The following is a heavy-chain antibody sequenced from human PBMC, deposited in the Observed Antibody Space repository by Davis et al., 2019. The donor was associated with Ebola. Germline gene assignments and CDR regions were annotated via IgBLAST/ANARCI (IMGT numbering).Heavy chain of an antibody. D-gene: IGHD1-26*01. CDR2: ISSRGDYT. J-gene: IGHJ4*02. CDR3: ARDMPSVGATSY. CDR1: GFTFSDYY. V-gene: IGHV3-11*06. Sequence: PGGSLRLSCPPPGFTFSDYYMSWIRQAPGKGLEWISYISSRGDYTNYADSVKGRFAISRDNAKNSLYLQMNSLRAEDTAIYYCARDMPSVGATSYWGQGTLVTVSS.